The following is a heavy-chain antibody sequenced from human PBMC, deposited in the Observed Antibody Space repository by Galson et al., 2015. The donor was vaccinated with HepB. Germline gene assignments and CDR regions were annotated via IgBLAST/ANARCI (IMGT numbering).Heavy chain of an antibody. Sequence: SLRLSCAASGFTFSSYWMSWVRQAPGKGLEWVANIKQDGSEKYYVDSVKGRFTISRDNAKNSLYLQMNSLRAEDTAAYYCARDAVVVPAAIIYYYYYGMDVWGQGTTVTVSS. D-gene: IGHD2-2*01. CDR1: GFTFSSYW. V-gene: IGHV3-7*03. CDR2: IKQDGSEK. CDR3: ARDAVVVPAAIIYYYYYGMDV. J-gene: IGHJ6*02.